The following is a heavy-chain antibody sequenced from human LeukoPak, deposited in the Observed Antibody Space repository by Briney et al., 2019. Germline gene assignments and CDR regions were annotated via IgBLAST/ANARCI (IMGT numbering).Heavy chain of an antibody. CDR1: GFTFGDYY. J-gene: IGHJ4*02. D-gene: IGHD5-12*01. Sequence: GGSLRLSCAASGFTFGDYYMSWIRQAPGKGLEWVSYISSSGSTIYYADSVKGRFTISRDNAKNSLYLQMNSLRAEDTAVYYCAREAPLRWLRFPPDYWGQGTLVTVSS. CDR3: AREAPLRWLRFPPDY. V-gene: IGHV3-11*01. CDR2: ISSSGSTI.